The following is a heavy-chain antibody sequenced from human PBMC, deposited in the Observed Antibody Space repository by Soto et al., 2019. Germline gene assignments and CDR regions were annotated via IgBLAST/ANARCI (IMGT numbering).Heavy chain of an antibody. CDR2: INHSGST. V-gene: IGHV4-34*01. D-gene: IGHD2-8*01. CDR1: GGSFSGYY. Sequence: SETLSLTCAVYGGSFSGYYWSWIRQPPGKGLEWIGEINHSGSTNYNPSLKSRVTISVDTSKNQFSLKLSSVTAADTAVYYCARDPIGYCTNGVCPYGMDVWGQGTTVTVSS. CDR3: ARDPIGYCTNGVCPYGMDV. J-gene: IGHJ6*02.